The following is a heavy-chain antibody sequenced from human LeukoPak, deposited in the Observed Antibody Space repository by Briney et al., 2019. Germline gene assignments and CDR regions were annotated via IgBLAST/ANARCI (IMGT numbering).Heavy chain of an antibody. CDR1: GYTFTSYD. CDR3: ASGGYCSGGSCYPDY. J-gene: IGHJ4*02. D-gene: IGHD2-15*01. CDR2: MNPNSGNT. Sequence: ASVKVSCKASGYTFTSYDINWVRQATGQGLEWMGWMNPNSGNTGYAQKFQGRVTMTKNTSISTAYMELSSLRAEDMALYYCASGGYCSGGSCYPDYWGQGTLVTVSS. V-gene: IGHV1-8*01.